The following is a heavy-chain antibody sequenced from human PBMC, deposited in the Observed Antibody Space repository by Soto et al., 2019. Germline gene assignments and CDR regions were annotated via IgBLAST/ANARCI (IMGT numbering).Heavy chain of an antibody. CDR2: IYWGDDK. Sequence: QITLQESGPTLVKPTQTLTLTCTFSGFSLSTSGVGVGWIRQPPGKALEWLALIYWGDDKRYSPSLKSRLSITKDPSKTQVVLTMTNMDPEDTATYYCAAHGSGTYYNPLYNWFDPWGPGTLVTVSS. D-gene: IGHD3-10*01. CDR3: AAHGSGTYYNPLYNWFDP. CDR1: GFSLSTSGVG. V-gene: IGHV2-5*02. J-gene: IGHJ5*02.